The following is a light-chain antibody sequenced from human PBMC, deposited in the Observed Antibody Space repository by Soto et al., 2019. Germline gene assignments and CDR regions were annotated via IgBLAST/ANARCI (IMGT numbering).Light chain of an antibody. V-gene: IGKV3-11*01. CDR1: QSVSNY. CDR2: DTT. CDR3: QQRRNLPYT. J-gene: IGKJ2*01. Sequence: ETLLTQSPGTLSLSPGERATLSCRASQSVSNYLAWFQQKPGQAPRLLIFDTTNRAPGTPARFSGRGSVTDFTLTISSLEPEDFAVYYCQQRRNLPYTFGQGTKLEI.